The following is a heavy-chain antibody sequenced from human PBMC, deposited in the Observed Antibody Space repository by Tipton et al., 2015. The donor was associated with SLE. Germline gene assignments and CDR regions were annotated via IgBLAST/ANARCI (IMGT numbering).Heavy chain of an antibody. V-gene: IGHV4-59*01. D-gene: IGHD1-1*01. Sequence: TLSLTCTVSGGSISSYYWSWIRQPPGKGLEWVGYIHYSGTTHDNPSLKTRLTMSVDTSRDQFSLTLNSVTAADTGIYYCARGREWNWSPYYMDVWGKGTTVTVSS. J-gene: IGHJ6*03. CDR3: ARGREWNWSPYYMDV. CDR2: IHYSGTT. CDR1: GGSISSYY.